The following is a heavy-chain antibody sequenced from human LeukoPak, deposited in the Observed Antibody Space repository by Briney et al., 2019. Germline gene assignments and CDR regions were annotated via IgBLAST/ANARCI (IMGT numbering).Heavy chain of an antibody. CDR1: GGFISRYY. CDR3: ARARYANAWYAFDI. Sequence: SETLSLTCTVSGGFISRYYWSWIRQPPGKGLEWIGNIYYIGSTNYNPSLKSRVTISVDTSKNQFSLKLSSVTAADTAVYYCARARYANAWYAFDIWGQGTMVTVSS. J-gene: IGHJ3*02. CDR2: IYYIGST. D-gene: IGHD2-2*01. V-gene: IGHV4-59*01.